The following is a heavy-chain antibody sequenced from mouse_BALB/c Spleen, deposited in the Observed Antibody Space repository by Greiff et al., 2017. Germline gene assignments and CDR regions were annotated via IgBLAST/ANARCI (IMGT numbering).Heavy chain of an antibody. V-gene: IGHV5-6-3*01. J-gene: IGHJ3*01. CDR2: INSNGGST. CDR3: ARGRAWFAY. Sequence: EVKLMESGGGLVQPGGSLKLSCAASGFTFSSYGMSWVRQTPDKRLELVATINSNGGSTYYPDSVKGRFTISRDNAKNTLYLQMSSLKSEDTAMYYCARGRAWFAYWGQGTLVTVSA. CDR1: GFTFSSYG.